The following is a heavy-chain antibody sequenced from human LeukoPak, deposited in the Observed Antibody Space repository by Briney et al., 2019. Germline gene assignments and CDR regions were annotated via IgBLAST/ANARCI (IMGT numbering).Heavy chain of an antibody. Sequence: GGSLRLSCAASGFTVSSNYMRWVRQAPGKGLEWVSVIYSGGTTYYADSVKGRFTISRDNSKNTLHLQMNSLRAEDTAVYYCAREYGDYVYYWGQGTLVTVSS. CDR1: GFTVSSNY. CDR3: AREYGDYVYY. J-gene: IGHJ4*02. D-gene: IGHD4-17*01. V-gene: IGHV3-66*01. CDR2: IYSGGTT.